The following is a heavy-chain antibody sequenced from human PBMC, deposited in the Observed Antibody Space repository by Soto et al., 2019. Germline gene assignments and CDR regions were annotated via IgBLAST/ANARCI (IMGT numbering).Heavy chain of an antibody. CDR1: GFTFSDHY. D-gene: IGHD3-3*02. J-gene: IGHJ6*02. V-gene: IGHV3-11*01. Sequence: QVQLVESGGGLVKPGGSLRLSCAASGFTFSDHYMSWIRQAPGMGLAWVAYISGSGFTIYNADSVKGRFTTSRDTSKHTVYLQMDRLRVEDTAIYYCVKDLGYSLFAMGGGMDVWGRGTTVTVSS. CDR3: VKDLGYSLFAMGGGMDV. CDR2: ISGSGFTI.